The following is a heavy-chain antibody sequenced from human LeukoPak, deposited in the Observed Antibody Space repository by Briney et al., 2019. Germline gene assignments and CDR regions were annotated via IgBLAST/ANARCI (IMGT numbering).Heavy chain of an antibody. CDR3: ARDLTYGDYGDY. CDR1: GFTFSSYA. D-gene: IGHD4-17*01. CDR2: ISSNGGST. J-gene: IGHJ4*02. Sequence: PGGSLRLSCAASGFTFSSYAMHWVRQAPGKGLEYVSAISSNGGSTYYANSVKGRFTISRDNSKNTLYLQMGSLRAEDMAVYYCARDLTYGDYGDYWGQGTLVTVSS. V-gene: IGHV3-64*01.